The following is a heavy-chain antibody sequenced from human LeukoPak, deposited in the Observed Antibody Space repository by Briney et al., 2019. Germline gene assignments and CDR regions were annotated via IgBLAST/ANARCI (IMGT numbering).Heavy chain of an antibody. D-gene: IGHD2-2*01. Sequence: ASVKVSCKASGYTFTSYDINWVRQATGQGLEWMGWRNPNSGNTGYAQKFQGRVTMTRNTSISTAYMELSSLRSEDTAVYYCARDSTRYCSSTSLCLDAFDIWGQGTMVTVSS. CDR2: RNPNSGNT. CDR3: ARDSTRYCSSTSLCLDAFDI. V-gene: IGHV1-8*01. CDR1: GYTFTSYD. J-gene: IGHJ3*02.